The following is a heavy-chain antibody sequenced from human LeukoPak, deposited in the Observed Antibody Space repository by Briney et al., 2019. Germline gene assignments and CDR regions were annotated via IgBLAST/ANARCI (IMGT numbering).Heavy chain of an antibody. CDR3: ARDFRNSYGPTSHYFDY. V-gene: IGHV3-7*04. Sequence: PGGSLRLSCAASGFTFSNYWMNWVRQAPGKGLEWVANIKQDGSEMYSVDSVKGRFTISRDNAKNSLYLQMNSLRAEDTAVYYCARDFRNSYGPTSHYFDYWGQGTLVTVSS. J-gene: IGHJ4*02. CDR2: IKQDGSEM. D-gene: IGHD5-18*01. CDR1: GFTFSNYW.